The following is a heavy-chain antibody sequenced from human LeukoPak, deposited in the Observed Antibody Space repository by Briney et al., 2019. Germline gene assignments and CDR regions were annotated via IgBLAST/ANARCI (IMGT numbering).Heavy chain of an antibody. D-gene: IGHD6-13*01. Sequence: ASVKVSCKASGYTFTGYYMHWVRQAPGQGLEWMGWINPNSGGTNYAQEFQGRVTMTRDTSISTAYMELSRLRSDNTAVYYCAREGIAAPETNWFDPWGQGTLVSVSS. CDR3: AREGIAAPETNWFDP. CDR1: GYTFTGYY. V-gene: IGHV1-2*02. CDR2: INPNSGGT. J-gene: IGHJ5*02.